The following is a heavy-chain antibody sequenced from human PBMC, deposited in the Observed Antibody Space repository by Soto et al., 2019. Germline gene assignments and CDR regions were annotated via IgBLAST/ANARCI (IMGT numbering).Heavy chain of an antibody. CDR3: AKGEGMDV. CDR2: ISYDGSNK. Sequence: QVQLVESGGGVVQPGRSLRLSCAASGFTFSSYGMHWVRQAPGKGLEWGAVISYDGSNKYYADSVKGRFTISRDNSKNTLYLQMNSLRAEDTAVYYCAKGEGMDVWGQGTTVTVSS. V-gene: IGHV3-30*18. J-gene: IGHJ6*02. CDR1: GFTFSSYG.